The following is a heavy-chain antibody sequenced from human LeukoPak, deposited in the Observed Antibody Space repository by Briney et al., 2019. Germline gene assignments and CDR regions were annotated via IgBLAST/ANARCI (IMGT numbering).Heavy chain of an antibody. CDR2: INHSGST. D-gene: IGHD3-10*01. Sequence: SETLSLTCAVSGGSISSSNWWSWVRQPPGKGLEWIGEINHSGSTYYNPSLKSRVTISVDTSTNQFSLKLSSVTAADTALYYCARRGSGSYFWFDPWGQGTLVTVSA. V-gene: IGHV4-4*02. J-gene: IGHJ5*02. CDR3: ARRGSGSYFWFDP. CDR1: GGSISSSNW.